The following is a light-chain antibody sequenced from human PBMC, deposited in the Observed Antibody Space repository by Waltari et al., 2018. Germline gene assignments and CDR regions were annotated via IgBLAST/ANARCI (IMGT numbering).Light chain of an antibody. Sequence: DIQMTQYPSSLSASVGDRVTITCRASQTISHYLNWYQQKPGKAPKLLIYATSTLQSGVPSRFSGSESGADFTLTISSLQPEDFATYYCQQSNSMPRTFGQGTKVEIK. V-gene: IGKV1-39*01. CDR1: QTISHY. J-gene: IGKJ1*01. CDR2: ATS. CDR3: QQSNSMPRT.